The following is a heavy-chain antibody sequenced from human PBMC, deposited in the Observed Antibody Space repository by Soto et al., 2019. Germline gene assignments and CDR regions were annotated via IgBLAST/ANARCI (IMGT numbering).Heavy chain of an antibody. J-gene: IGHJ6*02. Sequence: SETLSLTCTVSGGSIGSYYWSWIRQPPGKGLEWIGYIYYSGSTYYNPSLKSRVTISVDTSKNQFSLKLSSVTAADTAVYYCARVFILRSDYYDSRIYYYYGMDVWGQGATVTVSS. D-gene: IGHD3-22*01. CDR3: ARVFILRSDYYDSRIYYYYGMDV. V-gene: IGHV4-59*08. CDR1: GGSIGSYY. CDR2: IYYSGST.